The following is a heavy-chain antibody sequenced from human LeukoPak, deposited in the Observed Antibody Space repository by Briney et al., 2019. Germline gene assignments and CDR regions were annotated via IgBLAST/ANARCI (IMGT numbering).Heavy chain of an antibody. V-gene: IGHV4-59*11. Sequence: KPSETLSLTCTVSGGSISGHYWTWVRQPPGEGLEWIGQIHYSGKADYNPSLRSRITISVDTSKNQMSLKGTSVTAADTAVYYCARFGVDYDMDVWGQGTTVTVS. CDR1: GGSISGHY. CDR2: IHYSGKA. J-gene: IGHJ6*02. D-gene: IGHD3-16*01. CDR3: ARFGVDYDMDV.